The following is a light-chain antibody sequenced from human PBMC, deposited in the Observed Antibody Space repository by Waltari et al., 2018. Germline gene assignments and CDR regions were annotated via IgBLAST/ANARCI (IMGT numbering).Light chain of an antibody. CDR2: DAA. J-gene: IGKJ3*01. CDR3: QQYGSSPFT. V-gene: IGKV3-20*01. CDR1: QSVSSSY. Sequence: DIVLTQSPGTLSLSPGERATLSCRASQSVSSSYLAWYQQKPGQAPRLLIYDAASRATGIPDRFSGTGSGTDFTLTISRLEPEDFAVYYCQQYGSSPFTFGPGTKVDIK.